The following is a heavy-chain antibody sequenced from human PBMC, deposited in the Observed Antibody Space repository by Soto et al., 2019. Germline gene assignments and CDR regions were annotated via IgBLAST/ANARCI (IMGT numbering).Heavy chain of an antibody. CDR3: ARDGNWLDVYYDV. V-gene: IGHV3-23*01. D-gene: IGHD3-16*01. CDR2: VSASGRSR. CDR1: GIEFSNDA. Sequence: PGGSLRLSCVVSGIEFSNDAMSWVRQAPGKGLEWVSIVSASGRSRYHADSVKGRFTISRDDSKNTLYLHMTNLRAEDTAVYYCARDGNWLDVYYDVWGQGTPVTVS. J-gene: IGHJ4*02.